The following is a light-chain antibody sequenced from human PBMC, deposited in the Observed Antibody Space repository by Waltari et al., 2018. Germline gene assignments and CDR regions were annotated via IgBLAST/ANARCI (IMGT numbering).Light chain of an antibody. Sequence: QSALTQPASVSGSPGQSITISCTGTSSDVGGYNYVSWYQQHPGKAPKLMIYDVSKRPSVVSNRFSGSNAGNTASLTISGLQAEDEADYYCSSYTSSSILYVFGTGTKVTVL. CDR2: DVS. J-gene: IGLJ1*01. CDR1: SSDVGGYNY. CDR3: SSYTSSSILYV. V-gene: IGLV2-14*01.